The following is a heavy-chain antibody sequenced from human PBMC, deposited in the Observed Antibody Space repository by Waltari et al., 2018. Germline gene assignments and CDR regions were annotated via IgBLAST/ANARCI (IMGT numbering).Heavy chain of an antibody. Sequence: QVQLVQSGAEVKKPGASVKVSCKASGYSFTGYHLHWVRQAPGQGLEWMGWIYPNSGGTNYERKFQGRVTMTRDTSISTAYMELPRLRSDDTAIYYCARDSGSYYGRSFDIWGQGTMVTVSS. D-gene: IGHD1-26*01. V-gene: IGHV1-2*02. CDR1: GYSFTGYH. CDR2: IYPNSGGT. CDR3: ARDSGSYYGRSFDI. J-gene: IGHJ3*02.